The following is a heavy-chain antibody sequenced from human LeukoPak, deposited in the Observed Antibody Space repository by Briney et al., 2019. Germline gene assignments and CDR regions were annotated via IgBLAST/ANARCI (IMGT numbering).Heavy chain of an antibody. J-gene: IGHJ4*02. CDR3: ARDPGIAAAGTVGYFDS. D-gene: IGHD6-13*01. V-gene: IGHV3-7*01. CDR2: IKQEGSAR. Sequence: PGGSLRLSCAASGFTFSNYWMSWVRQAPGKGLEWVANIKQEGSARYYVDSVTGRFTISRDNAMNSLYLQMNSLRVEDTAVYYCARDPGIAAAGTVGYFDSWGQGILVTVSS. CDR1: GFTFSNYW.